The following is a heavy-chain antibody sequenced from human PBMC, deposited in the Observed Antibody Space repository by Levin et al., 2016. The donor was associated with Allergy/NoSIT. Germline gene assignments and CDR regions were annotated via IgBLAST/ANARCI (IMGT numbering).Heavy chain of an antibody. V-gene: IGHV3-72*01. Sequence: GGSLRLSCAASGFTFSDHYMDWVRQAPGKGLEWVGRTRNKANSYTTEYAASVKGRFTISRDDSKNSLYLQMNSLKTEDTAVYYCARVERHVDYFDYWGQGTLVTVSS. CDR3: ARVERHVDYFDY. J-gene: IGHJ4*02. D-gene: IGHD1-1*01. CDR1: GFTFSDHY. CDR2: TRNKANSYTT.